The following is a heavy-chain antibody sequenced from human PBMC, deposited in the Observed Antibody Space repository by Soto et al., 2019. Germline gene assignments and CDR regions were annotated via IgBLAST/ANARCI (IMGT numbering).Heavy chain of an antibody. CDR3: TKGRYSGAYYPGY. V-gene: IGHV3-23*01. CDR1: GFTFSSHA. Sequence: LRLSCEASGFTFSSHAMNWVRQAPGKGLEWVSAISGSGVNTYYADSVKGRFTISRDKSKSTLYLQMSSLRAEDTAVYYCTKGRYSGAYYPGYWGQGTLVTVSS. D-gene: IGHD4-4*01. CDR2: ISGSGVNT. J-gene: IGHJ4*02.